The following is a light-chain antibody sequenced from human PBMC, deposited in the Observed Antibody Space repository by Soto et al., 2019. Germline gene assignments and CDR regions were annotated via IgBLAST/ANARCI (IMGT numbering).Light chain of an antibody. CDR2: EAS. V-gene: IGKV1-5*03. Sequence: IQMTQSPSTLSASVGDRVTITCRASESISSWLAWYQQKPGTAPKLLIYEASTLESGVPSSFSGSRSGTEFTLTVSSLQPDDFATYYCQQYNDSFPYTFGQGTKLEIK. CDR1: ESISSW. J-gene: IGKJ2*01. CDR3: QQYNDSFPYT.